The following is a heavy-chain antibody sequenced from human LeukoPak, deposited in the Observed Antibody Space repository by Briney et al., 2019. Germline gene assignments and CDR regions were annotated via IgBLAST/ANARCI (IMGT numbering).Heavy chain of an antibody. V-gene: IGHV3-23*01. J-gene: IGHJ3*02. CDR3: AKAGEQQLYSAFDI. D-gene: IGHD6-13*01. CDR2: ISGSGNRT. CDR1: GFTFSSYA. Sequence: HPGGSLRLSCAASGFTFSSYAMSWVRQAPGKGLEWVSSISGSGNRTYYADSVKGRFTISRDNSKSTLYLQMNSLRSEDTAVYYCAKAGEQQLYSAFDIWGQGTTVTVSS.